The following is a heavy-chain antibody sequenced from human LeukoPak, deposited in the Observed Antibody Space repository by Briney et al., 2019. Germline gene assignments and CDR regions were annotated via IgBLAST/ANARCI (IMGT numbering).Heavy chain of an antibody. Sequence: GGSLRLSCAASGFTFSSYGMHWVRQAPGKGLEGVAVISYDGSKYYYADSVKGRFTISRDNAKNSLYLQMNSLRAEDTAVYYCARDPKLGNWFDPWGQGTLVTVSS. CDR1: GFTFSSYG. J-gene: IGHJ5*02. D-gene: IGHD1-7*01. CDR3: ARDPKLGNWFDP. CDR2: ISYDGSKY. V-gene: IGHV3-30*03.